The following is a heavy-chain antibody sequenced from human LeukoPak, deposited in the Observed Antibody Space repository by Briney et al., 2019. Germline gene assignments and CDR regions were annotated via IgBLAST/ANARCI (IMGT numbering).Heavy chain of an antibody. CDR2: ISGSGDNT. Sequence: GSLRLSCAASGFTFMNYGMSWVRQAPGKGLEWVAGISGSGDNTYYADSVKGRFTISRDNSKNTLYLQMNSLRAEDTAVYYCAKDRVVRGVMGRFDYWGQGTLVTVSS. CDR3: AKDRVVRGVMGRFDY. D-gene: IGHD3-10*01. CDR1: GFTFMNYG. J-gene: IGHJ4*02. V-gene: IGHV3-23*01.